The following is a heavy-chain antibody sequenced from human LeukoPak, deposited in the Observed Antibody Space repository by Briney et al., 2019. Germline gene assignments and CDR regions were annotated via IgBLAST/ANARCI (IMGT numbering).Heavy chain of an antibody. CDR3: ARLGYSYCYNWFDP. Sequence: GASVKVSCKASGYTFTRYDINWVRQATGQGLEWMGWMNPNSGNTGYAQKFQGRVTMTRNTSISTAYMELSSLRSEDTAVYYCARLGYSYCYNWFDPWGQGTLVTVSS. V-gene: IGHV1-8*01. CDR1: GYTFTRYD. J-gene: IGHJ5*02. D-gene: IGHD5-18*01. CDR2: MNPNSGNT.